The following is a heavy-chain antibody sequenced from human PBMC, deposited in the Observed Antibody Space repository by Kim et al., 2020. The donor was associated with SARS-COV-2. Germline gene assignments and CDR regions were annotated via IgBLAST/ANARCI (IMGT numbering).Heavy chain of an antibody. CDR2: ISYDGSNK. V-gene: IGHV3-30*04. CDR3: ARSLIQLWTSYDAFDI. J-gene: IGHJ3*02. Sequence: GSLRLSCAASGFTFSSYAMHWVRQAPGKGLEWVAVISYDGSNKYYADSVKGRFTISRDNSKNTLYLQMNSLRAEDTAVYYCARSLIQLWTSYDAFDIWGQGTMVTVSS. D-gene: IGHD5-18*01. CDR1: GFTFSSYA.